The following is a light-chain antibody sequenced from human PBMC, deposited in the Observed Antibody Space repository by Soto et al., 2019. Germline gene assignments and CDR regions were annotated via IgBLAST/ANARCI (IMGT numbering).Light chain of an antibody. J-gene: IGLJ1*01. CDR1: SSDVGGYDY. Sequence: VLTQPASVSGSPGQSITIPCTGTSSDVGGYDYVSWYQQHPGKAPKLMIYGVSYRPSGVSNRFSGSKSGDTASLTISGLQAEDEADYYCNSYSSSSSYVFGTGTKVTVL. V-gene: IGLV2-14*03. CDR3: NSYSSSSSYV. CDR2: GVS.